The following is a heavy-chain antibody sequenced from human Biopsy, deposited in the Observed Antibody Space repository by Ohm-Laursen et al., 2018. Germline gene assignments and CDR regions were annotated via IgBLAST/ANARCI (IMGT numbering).Heavy chain of an antibody. Sequence: ESSVKVSCKASGGTFSNYAISWVRQAPGEGLEWMGGIIAVSGLVNYAPKFQGRVSITADKSTTTAYMELSNLKSEDTVVYYCAPPFQYYDSWGGYPPFDHWGQGTLVTVSS. CDR2: IIAVSGLV. D-gene: IGHD3-3*01. CDR1: GGTFSNYA. J-gene: IGHJ4*02. CDR3: APPFQYYDSWGGYPPFDH. V-gene: IGHV1-69*17.